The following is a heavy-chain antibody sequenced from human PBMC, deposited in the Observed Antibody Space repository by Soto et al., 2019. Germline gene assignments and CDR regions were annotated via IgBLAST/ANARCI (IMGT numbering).Heavy chain of an antibody. J-gene: IGHJ6*02. CDR2: IMPVFATP. CDR1: GGTFSTSA. V-gene: IGHV1-69*12. Sequence: QVQLMQSGAEVKKPGSSVKVSCKASGGTFSTSAISWVRQAPGEGLEWLGVIMPVFATPDYAQKFQGRVSISADESTTTAYLKLTSLTTDDTAVYYCARDKARQQLGGNYYYILDVWGQGTAITVS. CDR3: ARDKARQQLGGNYYYILDV. D-gene: IGHD3-3*02.